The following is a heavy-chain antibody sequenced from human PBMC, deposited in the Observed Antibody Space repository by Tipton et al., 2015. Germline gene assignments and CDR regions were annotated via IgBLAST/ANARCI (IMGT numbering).Heavy chain of an antibody. J-gene: IGHJ4*02. CDR3: ASPSLPHDRGDYYFQS. V-gene: IGHV4-39*01. CDR1: GGSISSSSYY. D-gene: IGHD2-21*02. Sequence: LRLSCTVSGGSISSSSYYWAWIRQPPGKGLEWIGSLYFSGSTYYNPSLRSRVTISIDRFKNQFSLKLSSVTAADTAVYYCASPSLPHDRGDYYFQSWGQGSLVTVSS. CDR2: LYFSGST.